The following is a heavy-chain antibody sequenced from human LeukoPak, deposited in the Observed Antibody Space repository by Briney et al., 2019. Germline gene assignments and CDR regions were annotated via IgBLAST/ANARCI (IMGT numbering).Heavy chain of an antibody. CDR3: TSLQYYYDSSGYYYSYYYYMGV. D-gene: IGHD3-22*01. CDR2: IRSKANSYAT. J-gene: IGHJ6*03. CDR1: GFTFSGSA. Sequence: GGSLRLSCAASGFTFSGSAMHWVRQASGKGLEWVGRIRSKANSYATAYAASVKGRFTISRDDSKNTAYLQMNSLKTEDTAVYYCTSLQYYYDSSGYYYSYYYYMGVWGKGTTVTVSS. V-gene: IGHV3-73*01.